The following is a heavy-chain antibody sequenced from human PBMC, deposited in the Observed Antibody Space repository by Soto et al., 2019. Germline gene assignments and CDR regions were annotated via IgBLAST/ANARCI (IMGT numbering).Heavy chain of an antibody. V-gene: IGHV1-18*01. CDR1: GYTFTSYG. CDR2: ISAYNGNT. J-gene: IGHJ5*02. D-gene: IGHD3-3*01. CDR3: ARDPTIFGVVTRRPGWFDP. Sequence: ASVKVSCKASGYTFTSYGISWVRQAPGQGLEWMGWISAYNGNTNYAQKLQGRVTMTTDTSTSTAYMELRSLRSDDTAVYYCARDPTIFGVVTRRPGWFDPWGQGTLVTVSS.